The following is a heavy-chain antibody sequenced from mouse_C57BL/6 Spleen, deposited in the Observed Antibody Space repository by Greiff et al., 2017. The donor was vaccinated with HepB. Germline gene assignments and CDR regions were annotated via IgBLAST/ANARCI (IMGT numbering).Heavy chain of an antibody. Sequence: DVKLQESGGGLVQPGGSMKLSCVASGFTFSNYWMNWVRQSPEKGLEWVAQIRLKSDNYATHYAESVKGRFTISRDDSKSSVYLQMNNLRAEDTGIYYCTDDGYYDYAMDYWGQGTSVTVSS. CDR3: TDDGYYDYAMDY. D-gene: IGHD2-3*01. J-gene: IGHJ4*01. V-gene: IGHV6-3*01. CDR1: GFTFSNYW. CDR2: IRLKSDNYAT.